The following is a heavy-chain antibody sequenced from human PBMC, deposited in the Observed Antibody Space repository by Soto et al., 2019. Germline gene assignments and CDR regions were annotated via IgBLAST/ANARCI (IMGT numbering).Heavy chain of an antibody. CDR3: ARGASDIVLEPAAESQHPDLGPDRTNWFDP. J-gene: IGHJ5*02. CDR1: GGSIRSGGYY. CDR2: IYNSGST. Sequence: PSETLSLTCTVSGGSIRSGGYYWSWIRQHPGKGLEWIGYIYNSGSTYYNPSLKSRLTISVDTSKNQFSLKLSSVTAADTAVYYCARGASDIVLEPAAESQHPDLGPDRTNWFDPWGQGTLVTVSS. D-gene: IGHD2-2*01. V-gene: IGHV4-31*03.